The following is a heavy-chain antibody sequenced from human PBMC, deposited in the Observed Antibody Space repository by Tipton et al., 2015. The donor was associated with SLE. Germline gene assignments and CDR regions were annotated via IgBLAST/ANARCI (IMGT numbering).Heavy chain of an antibody. V-gene: IGHV1-69*09. CDR2: IIPILGIA. J-gene: IGHJ4*02. CDR1: GYTFTSYG. Sequence: QLVQSGAEVKKPGASVKVSCKASGYTFTSYGISWVRQAPGQGLEWMGRIIPILGIANYAQKFQGRVTITADKSTSTVYMELRSLRSDDTAVYYCARAVLDYWGQGTLVTVSS. D-gene: IGHD2-2*01. CDR3: ARAVLDY.